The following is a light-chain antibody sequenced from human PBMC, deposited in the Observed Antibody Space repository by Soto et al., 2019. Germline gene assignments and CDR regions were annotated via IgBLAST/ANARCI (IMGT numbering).Light chain of an antibody. CDR3: SSYRTSNTRQIV. CDR1: SSEVVSYNY. Sequence: QSVLTQPASVSGSPGQSITISCTGTSSEVVSYNYVSWYQHHPGKAPKLMIYDVSNRPSGVSNRFSGSKSGNTASLSISGLQPEDEADYYCSSYRTSNTRQIVCGTGTKVTVL. J-gene: IGLJ1*01. V-gene: IGLV2-14*03. CDR2: DVS.